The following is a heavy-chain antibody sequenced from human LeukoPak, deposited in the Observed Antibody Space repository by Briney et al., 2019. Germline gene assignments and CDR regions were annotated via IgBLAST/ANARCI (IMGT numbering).Heavy chain of an antibody. CDR2: ISDDGSNK. CDR3: ARDLGGSAYY. Sequence: GGSLRLSCVASGFTFSSYAMHWVRQAPGKGLEWVAVISDDGSNKYYADSVKGRFAISRDNSKSTLYLQMNSLRAEDTAVYYCARDLGGSAYYWGQGTLVTVSS. CDR1: GFTFSSYA. J-gene: IGHJ4*02. V-gene: IGHV3-30*09. D-gene: IGHD1-26*01.